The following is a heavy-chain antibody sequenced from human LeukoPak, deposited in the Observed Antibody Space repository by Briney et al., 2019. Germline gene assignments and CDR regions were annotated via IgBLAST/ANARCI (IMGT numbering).Heavy chain of an antibody. CDR2: ISGSGGST. V-gene: IGHV3-23*01. D-gene: IGHD2-2*01. CDR3: AKVKSWDIVVVPAALGYYFDY. CDR1: GFTFSSYA. Sequence: GGSLRLSCAASGFTFSSYAMSWVRQAPGKGLEWVSAISGSGGSTYYADSVKGRFTISRDNSKNTLYLQMNSLRAEDTAVYYCAKVKSWDIVVVPAALGYYFDYWGQGTLVTVSS. J-gene: IGHJ4*02.